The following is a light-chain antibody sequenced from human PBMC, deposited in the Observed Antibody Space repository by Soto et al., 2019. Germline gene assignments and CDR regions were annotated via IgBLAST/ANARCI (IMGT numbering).Light chain of an antibody. CDR2: GDN. CDR3: QSYDSSLSGSV. J-gene: IGLJ3*02. V-gene: IGLV1-40*01. CDR1: SSNIGAGYD. Sequence: QPVLTQPPSVSGAPGQRVTISCTGSSSNIGAGYDVHWYQQLPGTAPKLLIFGDNNRPSGVPDRFSGSKSGTSASLAITGLQAEDEADYYCQSYDSSLSGSVFSGGTKLTVL.